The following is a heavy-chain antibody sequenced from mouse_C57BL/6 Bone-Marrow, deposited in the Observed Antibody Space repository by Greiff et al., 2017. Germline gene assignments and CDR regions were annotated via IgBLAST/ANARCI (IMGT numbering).Heavy chain of an antibody. V-gene: IGHV1-81*01. CDR2: IYPRSGNT. D-gene: IGHD2-4*01. CDR1: GYTFTSYG. J-gene: IGHJ4*01. Sequence: QVQLKESGAELARPGASVKLSCKASGYTFTSYGISWVKQRTGQGLEWIGEIYPRSGNTYYNEKFKGKATLTADKSYSTAYIELRSLTSEDSAVYFCARYDYDGGYAMDYWGQGTSVTVSS. CDR3: ARYDYDGGYAMDY.